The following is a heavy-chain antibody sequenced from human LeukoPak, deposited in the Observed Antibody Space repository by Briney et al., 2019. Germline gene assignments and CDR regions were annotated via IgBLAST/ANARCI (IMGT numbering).Heavy chain of an antibody. D-gene: IGHD6-6*01. CDR3: ARDSSSSTGFDP. V-gene: IGHV4-59*01. Sequence: TETLSLTCTVSGGSLSSYYWSWIRQPPGKGLEWIGYIYYSGGTNYNPSLKSRVTISVDTSKNQFSLKLSSVTAADTAVYYCARDSSSSTGFDPWGQGTLVTVSS. J-gene: IGHJ5*02. CDR1: GGSLSSYY. CDR2: IYYSGGT.